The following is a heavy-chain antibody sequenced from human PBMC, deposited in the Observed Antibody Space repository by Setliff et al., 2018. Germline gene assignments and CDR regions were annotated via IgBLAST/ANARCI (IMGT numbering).Heavy chain of an antibody. J-gene: IGHJ6*03. D-gene: IGHD3-22*01. CDR3: ARGPQKFYSDTSGYYYDALYYYYMDV. CDR2: IIPIFGTT. CDR1: RGTFSSYG. Sequence: SVKVSCKASRGTFSSYGITWVRQAPGQGLEWMGGIIPIFGTTDYAQKFQGRVTIIADESTSTTYMELSSLRSEDTAVYYCARGPQKFYSDTSGYYYDALYYYYMDVWGKGTTVTISS. V-gene: IGHV1-69*13.